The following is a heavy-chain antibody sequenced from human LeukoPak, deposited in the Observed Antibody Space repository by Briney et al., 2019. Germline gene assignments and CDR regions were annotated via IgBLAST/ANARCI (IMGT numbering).Heavy chain of an antibody. D-gene: IGHD2-15*01. CDR3: ARDSSGGSCYEH. CDR1: GGTFSSYA. V-gene: IGHV1-69*05. J-gene: IGHJ1*01. Sequence: ASVKVSCKASGGTFSSYAISWVRQAPGQGLEWMGRIISIFGTANYAQKFQGRVTITTDESTGTAYMELSSLRSEDTAVYYCARDSSGGSCYEHWGQGTLVTVSS. CDR2: IISIFGTA.